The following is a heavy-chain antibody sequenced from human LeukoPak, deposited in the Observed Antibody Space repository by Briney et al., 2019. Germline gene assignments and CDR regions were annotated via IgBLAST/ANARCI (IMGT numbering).Heavy chain of an antibody. V-gene: IGHV3-23*01. Sequence: YPGGSLRLSCAASGFTFSSCAMSWVRQAPGKGLERVSAISGSGGSTYYADSVKGRSTISRDNSKNTLYLQMNSLRAEDTAVYYCAKDGNTITMVRGVIHFDYWGQGTLVTVSS. CDR3: AKDGNTITMVRGVIHFDY. CDR1: GFTFSSCA. J-gene: IGHJ4*02. D-gene: IGHD3-10*01. CDR2: ISGSGGST.